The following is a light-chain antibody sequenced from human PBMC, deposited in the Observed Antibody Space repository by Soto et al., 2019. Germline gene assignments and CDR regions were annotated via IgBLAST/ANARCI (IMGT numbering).Light chain of an antibody. Sequence: DIQMTQSPSTLSTSVGDRVSITCRASQTINNWLAWYQQKPGKAPKLLISKASILESEVPPRFSGSGSGTEFPLTIRNLQPDDFATYYCQQYNGSPVTFGGGTRVEIK. J-gene: IGKJ4*01. V-gene: IGKV1-5*03. CDR3: QQYNGSPVT. CDR1: QTINNW. CDR2: KAS.